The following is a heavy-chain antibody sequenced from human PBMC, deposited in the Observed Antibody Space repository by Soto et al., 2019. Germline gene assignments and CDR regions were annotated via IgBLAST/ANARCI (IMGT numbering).Heavy chain of an antibody. CDR1: RFTFSSYW. D-gene: IGHD2-8*01. Sequence: EVQLVESGGGLVQPGGSLRLSCAASRFTFSSYWIHWVRQAPGKGLVWVSRVNNDGSDTIYADSVKGRFTISRDNAKNTVYLQMSRLRDEDTALYFCARGGFMHAFDMWGQGTMVTVSS. V-gene: IGHV3-74*01. CDR2: VNNDGSDT. CDR3: ARGGFMHAFDM. J-gene: IGHJ3*02.